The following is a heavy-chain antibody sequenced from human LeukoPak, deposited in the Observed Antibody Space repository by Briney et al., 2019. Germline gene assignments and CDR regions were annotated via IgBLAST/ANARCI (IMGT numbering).Heavy chain of an antibody. CDR2: ISSSSSYI. D-gene: IGHD3-22*01. CDR1: GFTFSSYS. V-gene: IGHV3-21*01. Sequence: KAGGSLRLSCAASGFTFSSYSMNWVRQAPGKGLEWVSSISSSSSYIYYADSVKGRFTISRDNAKNSLYLQMNSLRAEDTAVYYCAKDRAQGYYDSSGYYGEEYYFDYWGQGTLVTVSS. CDR3: AKDRAQGYYDSSGYYGEEYYFDY. J-gene: IGHJ4*02.